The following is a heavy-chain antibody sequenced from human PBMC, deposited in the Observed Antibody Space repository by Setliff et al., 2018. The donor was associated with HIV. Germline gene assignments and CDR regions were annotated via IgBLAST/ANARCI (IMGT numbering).Heavy chain of an antibody. CDR1: GYTLTELS. J-gene: IGHJ4*02. CDR2: INAGNGNT. D-gene: IGHD3-16*02. Sequence: ASVKVSCKVSGYTLTELSRHWVRQAPGKGLEWMGWINAGNGNTKYSQKFQDRVTITRDTSASTGYMEVNSLRPEDTAVYYCARDRIPKRGYTYREPDFDSWGQGTLVTVSS. V-gene: IGHV1-3*01. CDR3: ARDRIPKRGYTYREPDFDS.